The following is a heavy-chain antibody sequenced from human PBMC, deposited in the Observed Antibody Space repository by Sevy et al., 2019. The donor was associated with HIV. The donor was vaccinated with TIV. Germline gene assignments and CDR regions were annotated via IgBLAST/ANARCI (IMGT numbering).Heavy chain of an antibody. CDR3: ARENTMIEEPGWFDP. J-gene: IGHJ5*02. CDR1: ASTFSSYA. V-gene: IGHV3-23*01. D-gene: IGHD3-22*01. Sequence: GSLRLSCEVPASTFSSYAMSWVRQAPGKGLEWVSAISRVGDNTYYADSVKGRFTISRDNSKNTLYLQMNSLRGDDTAVYYCARENTMIEEPGWFDPWGQGTLVTVSS. CDR2: ISRVGDNT.